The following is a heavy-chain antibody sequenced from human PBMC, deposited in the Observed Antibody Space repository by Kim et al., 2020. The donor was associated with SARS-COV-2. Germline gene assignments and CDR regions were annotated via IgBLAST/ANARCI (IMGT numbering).Heavy chain of an antibody. J-gene: IGHJ3*02. V-gene: IGHV1-46*01. CDR2: INPSGGST. D-gene: IGHD3-22*01. CDR3: ARDRAVYYYDSSGSNDAFDI. Sequence: ASVKVSCKASGYTFTSYYMHWVRQAPGQGLEWMGIINPSGGSTSYAHKFQGRVTMTRDTSTSTVYMELSSLRSEVTAVYYCARDRAVYYYDSSGSNDAFDIWGQGTMVTVSS. CDR1: GYTFTSYY.